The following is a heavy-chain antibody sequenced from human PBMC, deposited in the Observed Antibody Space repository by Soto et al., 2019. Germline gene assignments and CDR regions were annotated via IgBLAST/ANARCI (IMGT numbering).Heavy chain of an antibody. V-gene: IGHV3-21*01. CDR2: ISSSSSYI. CDR3: ASFVVVTARNWFDP. D-gene: IGHD2-21*02. CDR1: GFTFSSYS. Sequence: DVQLVESGGGLVKPGGSLRLSCAASGFTFSSYSMNWVRQAPGKGLEWVSSISSSSSYIYYADSVKGRFTISRDNAKNSLYLQMNSLRAEDTAVYYCASFVVVTARNWFDPWGQGTLVTVSS. J-gene: IGHJ5*02.